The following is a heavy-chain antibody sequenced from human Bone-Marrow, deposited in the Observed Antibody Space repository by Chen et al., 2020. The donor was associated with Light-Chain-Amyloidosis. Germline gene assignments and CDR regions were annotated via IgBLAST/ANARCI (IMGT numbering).Heavy chain of an antibody. D-gene: IGHD1-26*01. CDR2: ISGSGGST. V-gene: IGHV3-23*01. CDR1: GFTFRNYA. Sequence: LLESGGGLVQPGGSLRLSCAASGFTFRNYAMSWVRQAPGKGLEWVSSISGSGGSTYYADSVKGRFTIYRDNSKNTLYLQMNSLRAEDTAVYYCAKDFRVGATWIGDGWFDPWGQGTLVTVSS. CDR3: AKDFRVGATWIGDGWFDP. J-gene: IGHJ5*02.